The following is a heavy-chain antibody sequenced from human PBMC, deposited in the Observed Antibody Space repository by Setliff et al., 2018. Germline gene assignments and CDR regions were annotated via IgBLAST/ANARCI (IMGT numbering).Heavy chain of an antibody. CDR1: GGSVSTYY. D-gene: IGHD5-18*01. J-gene: IGHJ4*02. CDR2: IFYSGFT. V-gene: IGHV4-59*02. Sequence: KTSETLSLTCTVSGGSVSTYYWSWIRQVPGQGLEWIGYIFYSGFTHYNPSLKSRVTMSVDVSRDQFSLELSSVTAADAAVYFCARGSGRGYSYGLFDYWGQGSLVTVSS. CDR3: ARGSGRGYSYGLFDY.